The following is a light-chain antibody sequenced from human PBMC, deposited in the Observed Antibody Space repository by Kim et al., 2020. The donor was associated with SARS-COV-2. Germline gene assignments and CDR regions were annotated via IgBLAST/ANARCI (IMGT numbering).Light chain of an antibody. V-gene: IGKV1-27*01. J-gene: IGKJ4*01. Sequence: ASVGDRVTMTCRASQGINNYLVWYQQRPGKVPKVVIYGASGLQSGVPSRFSGSGYGTDFTLTIANIQPEDFATYYCQKYDSVPYTFGGGTKVEIK. CDR3: QKYDSVPYT. CDR1: QGINNY. CDR2: GAS.